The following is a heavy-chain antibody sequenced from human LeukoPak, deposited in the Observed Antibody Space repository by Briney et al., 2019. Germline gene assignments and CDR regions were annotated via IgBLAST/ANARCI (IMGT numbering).Heavy chain of an antibody. D-gene: IGHD6-13*01. V-gene: IGHV3-21*01. CDR3: ASPSDSSSWGLTFDY. J-gene: IGHJ4*02. Sequence: PGGSLRLSCAASGCTFSSYSMNWVRQAPGKGLEWVSSISSSSSYIYYADSVKGRFTISGDNAKLSLYLQSNSLRAEDTAVYYCASPSDSSSWGLTFDYWGQGTLVTVSS. CDR2: ISSSSSYI. CDR1: GCTFSSYS.